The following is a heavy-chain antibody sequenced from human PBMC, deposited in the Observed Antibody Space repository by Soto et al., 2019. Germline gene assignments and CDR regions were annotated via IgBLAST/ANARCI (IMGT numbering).Heavy chain of an antibody. CDR1: GFTFSNAW. J-gene: IGHJ4*02. CDR2: IKSKTDGGTT. Sequence: GGSLRLSCAASGFTFSNAWMSWVRQAPGKGLEWVGRIKSKTDGGTTDYAAPVKDRFTISRDDSKNTLYLQMNSLKTEDTAVYYCTTGKAKYDFWSGYSHWGQGTLVTVSS. V-gene: IGHV3-15*01. D-gene: IGHD3-3*01. CDR3: TTGKAKYDFWSGYSH.